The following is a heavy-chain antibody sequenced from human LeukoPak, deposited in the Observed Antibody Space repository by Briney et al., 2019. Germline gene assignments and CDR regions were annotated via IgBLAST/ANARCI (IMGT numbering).Heavy chain of an antibody. J-gene: IGHJ3*02. V-gene: IGHV3-33*08. CDR3: ASPSFTDHTYYYDSSGQGAFDI. CDR2: IWYDGSNK. D-gene: IGHD3-22*01. CDR1: GFTFSSYW. Sequence: PGGSLRLSCATSGFTFSSYWMNWVRQAPGKGLEWVAVIWYDGSNKYYADSVKGRFTISRDNSKNTLYLQMNSLRAEDTAVYYCASPSFTDHTYYYDSSGQGAFDIWGQGTMVTVSS.